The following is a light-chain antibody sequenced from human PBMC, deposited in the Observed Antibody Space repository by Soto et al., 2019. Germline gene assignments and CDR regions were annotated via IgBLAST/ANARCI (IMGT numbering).Light chain of an antibody. Sequence: EMVVTQAPATLSVSPGERATLSCSASQSVSRNLAWYQQNSGQGPRLLLYVASTRATGIPARFSGSGSGTDFTLTISSLQSEDFAVYYCQQSNNWPYTFDQRTKLEIK. CDR3: QQSNNWPYT. CDR1: QSVSRN. V-gene: IGKV3-15*01. J-gene: IGKJ2*01. CDR2: VAS.